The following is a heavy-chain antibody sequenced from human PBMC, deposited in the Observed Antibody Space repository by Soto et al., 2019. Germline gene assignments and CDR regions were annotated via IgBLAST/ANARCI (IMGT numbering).Heavy chain of an antibody. J-gene: IGHJ4*02. CDR3: ARAGWRDGYNSRFDY. V-gene: IGHV1-69*01. CDR2: IIHIFGTA. CDR1: GGTFSSYA. Sequence: QVQLVQSGAEAKKPGSSVKVSCKASGGTFSSYAISWVRQAPVQGLEWMGGIIHIFGTANYAQKFEGRVTITADESTSTAYMELSSMRSEDTAVYYCARAGWRDGYNSRFDYWGQGTLVTVSS. D-gene: IGHD5-12*01.